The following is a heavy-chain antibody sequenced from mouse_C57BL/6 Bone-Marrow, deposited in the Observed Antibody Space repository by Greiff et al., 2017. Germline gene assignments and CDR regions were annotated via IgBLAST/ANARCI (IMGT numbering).Heavy chain of an antibody. D-gene: IGHD1-1*01. V-gene: IGHV1-55*01. CDR1: GYTFTRYW. CDR3: ARPYYYGSSYVYYAMDY. Sequence: VQLQQPGAELVKPGASVKMSCKASGYTFTRYWITWVKQRPGQGLEWIGDISPGSGSTNYNEKFKSKATLTVDTSSSTAYMQLSSLTSEDSAVYYCARPYYYGSSYVYYAMDYWGQGTSVTVSS. CDR2: ISPGSGST. J-gene: IGHJ4*01.